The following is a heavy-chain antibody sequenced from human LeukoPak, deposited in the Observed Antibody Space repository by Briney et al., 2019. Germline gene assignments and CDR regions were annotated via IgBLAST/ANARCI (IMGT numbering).Heavy chain of an antibody. CDR2: ISAYNGNT. Sequence: ASVKVSCKTSGYTFTSHSISWVRQALGQGGEWMGWISAYNGNTNYAQKLQGRVTMTTDTSTSTVYMELRSLRSDDTAVYYCARIAVAGTLGWFDPWGQGTLVTVSS. CDR1: GYTFTSHS. CDR3: ARIAVAGTLGWFDP. D-gene: IGHD6-19*01. V-gene: IGHV1-18*04. J-gene: IGHJ5*02.